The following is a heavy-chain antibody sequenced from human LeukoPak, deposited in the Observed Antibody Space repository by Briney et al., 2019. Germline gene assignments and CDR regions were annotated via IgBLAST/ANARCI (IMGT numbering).Heavy chain of an antibody. J-gene: IGHJ4*02. CDR2: ISGSGGST. CDR3: AKADYDILTGISSFDY. CDR1: GFTFSSYA. V-gene: IGHV3-23*01. D-gene: IGHD3-9*01. Sequence: GGSLRLSRAASGFTFSSYAMSWVRQAPGKGLEWVSAISGSGGSTYYADSVKGRFTISRDNSKNTLYLQMNSLRAEDTAVYYCAKADYDILTGISSFDYWGQGTLVTVSS.